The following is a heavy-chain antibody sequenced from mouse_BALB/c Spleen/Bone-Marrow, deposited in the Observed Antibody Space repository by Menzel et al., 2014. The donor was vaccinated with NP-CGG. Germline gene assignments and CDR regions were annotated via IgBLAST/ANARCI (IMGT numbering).Heavy chain of an antibody. CDR3: ARFPMDY. CDR1: GFNFTDYY. J-gene: IGHJ4*01. CDR2: IRNKAYGYTT. Sequence: EVQLVESGGGLVQPGGSLRLSCTTSGFNFTDYYMSWVRQPPGKALEWLAFIRNKAYGYTTAYSASVRGRFTISRDNSQSILYLQMNSLRAEDSAAYYCARFPMDYWCQGTSVTVSS. V-gene: IGHV7-3*02.